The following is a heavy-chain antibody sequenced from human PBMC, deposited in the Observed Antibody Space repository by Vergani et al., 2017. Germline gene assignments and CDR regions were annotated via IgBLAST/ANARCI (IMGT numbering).Heavy chain of an antibody. J-gene: IGHJ6*03. CDR2: IYPGDSET. CDR3: ARGAIFAPGLLGYYYYYYMDV. V-gene: IGHV5-51*01. Sequence: EVQLVQSGAEVKKPGESLKISCKGSGYSFTSYCIGWVRQMPGQGLEWMGIIYPGDSETRYSPSFQGQVTISADKSISTSYLHGSSLKASDTAMYYCARGAIFAPGLLGYYYYYYMDVWGKGTTVTVSS. D-gene: IGHD3-3*01. CDR1: GYSFTSYC.